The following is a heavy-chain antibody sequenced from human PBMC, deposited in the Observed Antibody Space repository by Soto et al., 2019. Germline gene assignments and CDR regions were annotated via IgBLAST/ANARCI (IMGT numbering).Heavy chain of an antibody. CDR3: ASHYYDSSGYNYYCGMDV. Sequence: QVQLVQSGAEVKKPGSSVKVSCKASGGTFSSYAISWVQQAPGQGLEWMGGIIPMFGTADYAQKFQGRVTITADESTSTAYMELSSLRSEDTAVYYCASHYYDSSGYNYYCGMDVWGQGTTVTVSS. V-gene: IGHV1-69*12. CDR2: IIPMFGTA. CDR1: GGTFSSYA. J-gene: IGHJ6*02. D-gene: IGHD3-22*01.